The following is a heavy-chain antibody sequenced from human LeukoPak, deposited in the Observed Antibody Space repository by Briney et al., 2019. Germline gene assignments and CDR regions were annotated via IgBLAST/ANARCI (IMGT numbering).Heavy chain of an antibody. CDR1: GFTVSTNY. CDR3: ASRHCSGGDCYFAGADPFDH. D-gene: IGHD2-21*01. J-gene: IGHJ4*02. Sequence: GGSLRLSCAASGFTVSTNYMSWVRQSPGKGLEWVSVVYKDGKMFYIDSVKGRFAISRDTSKNTVYLQMNNLRAEDTAVYYCASRHCSGGDCYFAGADPFDHWGQGTLVTVSS. CDR2: VYKDGKM. V-gene: IGHV3-53*01.